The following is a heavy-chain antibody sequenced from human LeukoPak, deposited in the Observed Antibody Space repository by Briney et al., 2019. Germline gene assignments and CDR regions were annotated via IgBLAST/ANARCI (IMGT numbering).Heavy chain of an antibody. CDR1: GGTFSSYA. D-gene: IGHD4-11*01. CDR2: IIPIFGTA. V-gene: IGHV1-69*06. Sequence: GAPVKVSCKASGGTFSSYAISWVRQAPGQGLEWMGGIIPIFGTANYAQKFQGRVTITADKSTSTAYMELSSLRSEDTAVYYCAGDRGTVTLYYYYYMDVWGKGTTVTVS. J-gene: IGHJ6*03. CDR3: AGDRGTVTLYYYYYMDV.